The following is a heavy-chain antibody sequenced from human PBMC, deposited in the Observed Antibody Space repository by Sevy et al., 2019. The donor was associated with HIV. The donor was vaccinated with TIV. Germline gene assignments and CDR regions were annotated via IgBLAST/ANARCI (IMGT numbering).Heavy chain of an antibody. CDR3: TRVEGATDWGMDV. V-gene: IGHV3-49*04. CDR1: GFTFGDYT. Sequence: GGSLRLSCTASGFTFGDYTVSWDRQAPGKGLEWVGFIRSKSYGGTIEYAASVKGRFTISKDTSKSIAYLQMNSLKTEDTALYFCTRVEGATDWGMDVWGQRTTVTVSS. CDR2: IRSKSYGGTI. D-gene: IGHD1-26*01. J-gene: IGHJ6*02.